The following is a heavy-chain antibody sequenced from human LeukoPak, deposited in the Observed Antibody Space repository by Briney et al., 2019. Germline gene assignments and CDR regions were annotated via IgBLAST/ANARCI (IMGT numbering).Heavy chain of an antibody. Sequence: GGSLRLSCAASGFTFSSYGMHWVRQAPGKGLEWVAFIRYDGSNKYYADSVKGRFTISRDNAKNTLHLQMNSLRVEDTAMYYCTSGNGHGFDIWGQGTMIIVS. CDR2: IRYDGSNK. V-gene: IGHV3-30*02. CDR1: GFTFSSYG. CDR3: TSGNGHGFDI. J-gene: IGHJ3*02. D-gene: IGHD1-1*01.